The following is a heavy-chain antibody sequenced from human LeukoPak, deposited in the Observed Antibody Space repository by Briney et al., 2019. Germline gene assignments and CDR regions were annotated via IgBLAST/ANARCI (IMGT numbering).Heavy chain of an antibody. CDR1: GGSVSSGTYY. Sequence: SETLSLTCSVSGGSVSSGTYYETWIRQPPGKGLEWIGHVYFSGTSSYNPSLKSRVTISADTSKNQFSLKLISVAAADTAVYFCARRRMIRGVIIFDYWGPGALVTVSS. J-gene: IGHJ4*02. CDR3: ARRRMIRGVIIFDY. V-gene: IGHV4-61*01. D-gene: IGHD3-10*01. CDR2: VYFSGTS.